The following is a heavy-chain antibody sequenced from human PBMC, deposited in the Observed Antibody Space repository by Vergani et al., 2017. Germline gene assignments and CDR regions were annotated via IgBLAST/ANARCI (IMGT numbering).Heavy chain of an antibody. CDR1: GGTFSSYT. CDR3: ASLKATTSLNFDY. D-gene: IGHD5-12*01. J-gene: IGHJ4*02. Sequence: QVQLVQSGAEVKKPGSSVKVSCKASGGTFSSYTISWVRQAPGQGLEWMGRIIPILGIANYAQKFQGRVTITADKSTSTAYMELSSLRSEDTAVYYCASLKATTSLNFDYWGQGTLVTVSS. V-gene: IGHV1-69*02. CDR2: IIPILGIA.